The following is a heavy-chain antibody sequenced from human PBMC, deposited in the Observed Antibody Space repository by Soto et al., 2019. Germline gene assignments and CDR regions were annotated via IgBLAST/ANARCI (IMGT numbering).Heavy chain of an antibody. Sequence: EVQLVESGGGLIQPGGSLRLSCAVSGFTVSNNYMSWVRQAPGKGLEGVSVIYSGGYTAYGDSVKGRFTISRDNSNNTLYFKMKGRRAADTAVFYGAGQPGGGGYWGQGTLVTVSS. V-gene: IGHV3-53*01. CDR2: IYSGGYT. CDR1: GFTVSNNY. CDR3: AGQPGGGGY. D-gene: IGHD3-10*01. J-gene: IGHJ4*02.